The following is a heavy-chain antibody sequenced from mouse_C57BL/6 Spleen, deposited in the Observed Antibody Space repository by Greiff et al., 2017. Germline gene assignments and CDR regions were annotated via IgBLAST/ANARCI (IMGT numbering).Heavy chain of an antibody. CDR3: AGGYGYYGAMDY. CDR1: GYTFTSYW. D-gene: IGHD2-3*01. V-gene: IGHV1-55*01. Sequence: QVQLQQPGAELVKPGASVKMSCKASGYTFTSYWITWVKQRPGQGLEWIGDIYPGSGSTNYNEKFKSKATLTVDTSSSTAYMQLSSLTSEDSAVYCCAGGYGYYGAMDYWGQGTSVTVSS. J-gene: IGHJ4*01. CDR2: IYPGSGST.